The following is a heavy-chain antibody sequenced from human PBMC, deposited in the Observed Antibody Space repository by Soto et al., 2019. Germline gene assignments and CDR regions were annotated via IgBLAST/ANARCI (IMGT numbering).Heavy chain of an antibody. CDR2: INHSGST. J-gene: IGHJ3*02. CDR3: ARGGGWNYWSPNDAFDI. Sequence: ETLSLTCAVYGGSFSGYYWSWIRQPPGKGLEWIGEINHSGSTNYNPSLKSRVTISVDTSKNQFSLKLSSVTAADTAVYYCARGGGWNYWSPNDAFDIWGQGTMVTVSS. V-gene: IGHV4-34*01. D-gene: IGHD1-7*01. CDR1: GGSFSGYY.